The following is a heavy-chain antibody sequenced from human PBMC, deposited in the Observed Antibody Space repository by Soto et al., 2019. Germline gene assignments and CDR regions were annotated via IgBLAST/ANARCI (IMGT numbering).Heavy chain of an antibody. CDR3: ASARHIGP. J-gene: IGHJ5*02. CDR1: GFTFSSYA. V-gene: IGHV3-7*01. CDR2: IKEDGSER. D-gene: IGHD2-21*01. Sequence: GSLRLSCAASGFTFSSYAMSWVRQAPGKGLEWVANIKEDGSERNYVDSVKGRFTISRDNAENSLYLQMNSLRAEDTAVYYCASARHIGPWGQGTLVTVSS.